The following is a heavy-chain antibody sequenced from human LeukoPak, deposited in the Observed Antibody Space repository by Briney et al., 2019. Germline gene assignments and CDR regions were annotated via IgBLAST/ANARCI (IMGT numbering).Heavy chain of an antibody. CDR1: GYSISSGYY. V-gene: IGHV4-38-2*02. Sequence: SETLSLTCTVSGYSISSGYYWGWIRQPPGKGLEWIGSIYHSGSTYYNPSLESRVTISVDTSKNQFSLKLSSVTAADTAVYYCARLPPYYYYYYMDVWGKGTTVIVSS. CDR3: ARLPPYYYYYYMDV. J-gene: IGHJ6*03. CDR2: IYHSGST.